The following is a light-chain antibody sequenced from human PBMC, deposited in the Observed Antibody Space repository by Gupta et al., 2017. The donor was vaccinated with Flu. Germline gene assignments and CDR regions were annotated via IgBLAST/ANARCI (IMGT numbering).Light chain of an antibody. J-gene: IGLJ3*02. CDR3: QSADSSGTSWV. CDR2: KDS. Sequence: GDALPKQYAYWYQQKPGQAPVLVIYKDSERPSVIPERFSGSSSGTTVTLTISGVQAEDEADYYCQSADSSGTSWVFGGGTKLTVL. V-gene: IGLV3-25*03. CDR1: ALPKQY.